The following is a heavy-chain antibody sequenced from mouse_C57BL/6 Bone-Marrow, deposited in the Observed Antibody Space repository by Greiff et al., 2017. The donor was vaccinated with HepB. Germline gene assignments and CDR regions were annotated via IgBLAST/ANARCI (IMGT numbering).Heavy chain of an antibody. Sequence: EVQLQESGAELVRPGASVKLSCTASGFNIKDDYMHWVKQRPEQGLEWIGWIDPENGDTEYASKFQGKATITADTSSNTAYLQLSSLTSEDTAVYYCTTFPPPPKFSYWGQGTLVTVSA. CDR2: IDPENGDT. J-gene: IGHJ3*01. V-gene: IGHV14-4*01. CDR1: GFNIKDDY. CDR3: TTFPPPPKFSY.